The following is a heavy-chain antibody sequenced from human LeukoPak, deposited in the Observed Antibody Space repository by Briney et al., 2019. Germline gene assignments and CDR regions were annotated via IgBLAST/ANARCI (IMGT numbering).Heavy chain of an antibody. Sequence: GGSLRLSCAASGFTFSSYGMHWVRQAPGKGLEWVAVISYDGSNKYYADSVKGRFTISRDNSKSTLYLQMNSLRAEDTAVYYCAKGDDYGDYWGQGTLVTVSS. J-gene: IGHJ4*02. CDR1: GFTFSSYG. CDR2: ISYDGSNK. V-gene: IGHV3-30*18. CDR3: AKGDDYGDY.